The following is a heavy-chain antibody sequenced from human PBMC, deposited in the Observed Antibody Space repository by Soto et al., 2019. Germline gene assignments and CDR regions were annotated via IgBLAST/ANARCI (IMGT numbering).Heavy chain of an antibody. CDR1: GGSFSGYY. J-gene: IGHJ1*01. CDR3: ARDLTHPVQH. V-gene: IGHV4-34*01. CDR2: IYYRGNA. Sequence: SETLSLTCAVYGGSFSGYYWSWIRQPPGKGLEWIGSIYYRGNAYYNPSLQTRVTISLDTSKNQFSLKLSSVTAADTAVYYCARDLTHPVQHWGQGTLVTVSS.